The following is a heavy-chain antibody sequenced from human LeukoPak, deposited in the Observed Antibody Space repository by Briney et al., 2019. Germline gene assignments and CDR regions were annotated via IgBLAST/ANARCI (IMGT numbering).Heavy chain of an antibody. CDR3: ARGYSYTNFDY. J-gene: IGHJ4*01. CDR1: GGSISSGSYY. D-gene: IGHD5-18*01. CDR2: IYTSGSF. V-gene: IGHV4-61*02. Sequence: SETLSLTCTVSGGSISSGSYYWSWIRQPAGTGLEWIGRIYTSGSFNYSPSLKSRVTISVDTSKNQFSLKLSSLTAADTAVYYCARGYSYTNFDYWGHGTLVTVSS.